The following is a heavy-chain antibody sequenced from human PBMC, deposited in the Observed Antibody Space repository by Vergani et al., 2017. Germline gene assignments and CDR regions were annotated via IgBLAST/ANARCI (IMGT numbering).Heavy chain of an antibody. Sequence: QVQLQQWGAGLLKPSETLSLTCAVYGGSFSGYYWSWIRQPPGKGLEWIGEINHSGSTNYNPSLKSRVTISRDTSKNQFSLRLTSVTAADTAVYYCARQNPYGSAHVDFWGRGVLVTVSA. J-gene: IGHJ4*02. D-gene: IGHD3-10*01. V-gene: IGHV4-34*01. CDR2: INHSGST. CDR1: GGSFSGYY. CDR3: ARQNPYGSAHVDF.